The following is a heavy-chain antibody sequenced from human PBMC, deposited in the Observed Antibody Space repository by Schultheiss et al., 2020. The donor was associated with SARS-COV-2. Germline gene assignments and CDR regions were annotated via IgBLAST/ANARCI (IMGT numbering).Heavy chain of an antibody. CDR1: GYTFTGYY. CDR3: ARGTTVTPKGGYYGMDV. V-gene: IGHV1-69*13. CDR2: INPIFGTA. D-gene: IGHD4-11*01. Sequence: SVKVSCKASGYTFTGYYMHWVRQAPGQGLEWMGWINPIFGTANYAQKFQGRVTITADESTSTAYMELSSLRSEDTAVYYCARGTTVTPKGGYYGMDVWGQGTTVTVSS. J-gene: IGHJ6*02.